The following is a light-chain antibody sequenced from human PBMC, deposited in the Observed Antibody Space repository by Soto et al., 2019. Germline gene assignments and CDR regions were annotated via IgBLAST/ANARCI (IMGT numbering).Light chain of an antibody. CDR3: QQYNNWPPT. J-gene: IGKJ1*01. V-gene: IGKV3-15*01. Sequence: VLTQSPPTLSVSPGERATLSCRASQSVSSNLAWYQQKPGQAPRLLIYGASTRATGIPARFSGSGSGTEFTLTISSLQSEDFAVYYCQQYNNWPPTFGQGTKVDI. CDR2: GAS. CDR1: QSVSSN.